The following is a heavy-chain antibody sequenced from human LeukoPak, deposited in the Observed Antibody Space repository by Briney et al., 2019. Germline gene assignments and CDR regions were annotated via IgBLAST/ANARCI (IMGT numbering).Heavy chain of an antibody. V-gene: IGHV3-33*01. CDR3: ARGKYSSSSYYFDY. J-gene: IGHJ4*02. Sequence: QPGRSLRLSCAASGFTFSSYGMHWVRQAPGKGLEWVAVIWYDGSNKYYADSVKGRFTISRDNSKNTPYLQMNSLRAEDTAVYYCARGKYSSSSYYFDYWGQGTLVTVSS. CDR1: GFTFSSYG. CDR2: IWYDGSNK. D-gene: IGHD6-6*01.